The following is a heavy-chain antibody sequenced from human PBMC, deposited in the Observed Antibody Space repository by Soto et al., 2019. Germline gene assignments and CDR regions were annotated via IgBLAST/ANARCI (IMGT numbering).Heavy chain of an antibody. J-gene: IGHJ4*01. V-gene: IGHV4-38-2*01. Sequence: WEILSLSCAVSGYSLSSGSYWAWIRQPPGKGPEWIASIYHGGTTFYNPSLKSRVTLSVDTSKNHYSLKLRSVTAADTAVYYCARVHVMVVAGSTFDYWGPGILVTVSS. CDR2: IYHGGTT. CDR1: GYSLSSGSY. CDR3: ARVHVMVVAGSTFDY. D-gene: IGHD6-19*01.